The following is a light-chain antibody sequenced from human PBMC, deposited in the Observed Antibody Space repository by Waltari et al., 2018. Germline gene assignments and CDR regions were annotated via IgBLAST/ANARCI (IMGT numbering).Light chain of an antibody. V-gene: IGKV1-NL1*01. CDR2: EAS. J-gene: IGKJ1*01. CDR1: QGITND. Sequence: DIQMTKSPSSLSASVGARVTITCRASQGITNDLAWYQQKPGETPKLLIYEASSLQSGIPSRFSGSGSGTDFTLTISSLQSEDFATYYCQHYYSTPWTFGQGTKVEIK. CDR3: QHYYSTPWT.